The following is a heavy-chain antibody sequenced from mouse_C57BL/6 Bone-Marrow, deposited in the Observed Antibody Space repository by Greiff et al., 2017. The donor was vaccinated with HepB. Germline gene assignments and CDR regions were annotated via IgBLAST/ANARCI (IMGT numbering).Heavy chain of an antibody. CDR1: GYAFSSYW. Sequence: QVQLKQSGAELVKPGASVKISCKASGYAFSSYWMNWVKQRPGKGLEWIGQIYPGDGDTNYNGKFKGKATLTADKSSSTAYMQLSSLTSEDSAVYFCAKITTAPYYAMDYWGQGTSGTVSS. D-gene: IGHD1-2*01. CDR2: IYPGDGDT. V-gene: IGHV1-80*01. J-gene: IGHJ4*01. CDR3: AKITTAPYYAMDY.